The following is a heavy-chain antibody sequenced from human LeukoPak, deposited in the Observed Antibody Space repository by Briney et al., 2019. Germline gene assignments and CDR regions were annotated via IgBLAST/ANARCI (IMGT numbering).Heavy chain of an antibody. J-gene: IGHJ6*03. Sequence: GGSLRLSCAASGFTFSSYSMNWVRQAPGKGLEWVSYISSSSSTIYYADSVKGRFTISRDNAKNSLYLQMNSLRAEDTAVYYCARDQIAAAGRVCCYYYYMDVWGKGTTVTVSS. CDR2: ISSSSSTI. CDR1: GFTFSSYS. CDR3: ARDQIAAAGRVCCYYYYMDV. V-gene: IGHV3-48*01. D-gene: IGHD6-13*01.